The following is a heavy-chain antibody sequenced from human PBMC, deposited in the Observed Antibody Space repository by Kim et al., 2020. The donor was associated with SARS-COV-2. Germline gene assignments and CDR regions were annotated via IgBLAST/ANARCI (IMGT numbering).Heavy chain of an antibody. Sequence: GESLKISCKGSGYSFTSYWISWVHQMPGKGLEWMGRIDPSDSYTNYSPSFQGHVTISADKSISTAYLQWSSLKASDTAMYYCARQGYDSSGYHNYGMDVWGQGTTVTVSS. CDR3: ARQGYDSSGYHNYGMDV. D-gene: IGHD3-22*01. J-gene: IGHJ6*02. V-gene: IGHV5-10-1*01. CDR1: GYSFTSYW. CDR2: IDPSDSYT.